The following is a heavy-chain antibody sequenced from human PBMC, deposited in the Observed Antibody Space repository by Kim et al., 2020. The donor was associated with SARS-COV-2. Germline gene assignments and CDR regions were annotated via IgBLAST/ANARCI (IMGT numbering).Heavy chain of an antibody. J-gene: IGHJ3*01. CDR3: ARDKIGAQGSAFDV. CDR1: GYIFNQHY. Sequence: ASVKVSCKASGYIFNQHYMHWVRQAPGQGLEWVGYSHPDNTGATYAQNFQGRVTVTSNTSISTFYMELRSLRYDDTAVYYCARDKIGAQGSAFDVWGQGTTVTVSS. V-gene: IGHV1-2*02. CDR2: SHPDNTGA. D-gene: IGHD1-26*01.